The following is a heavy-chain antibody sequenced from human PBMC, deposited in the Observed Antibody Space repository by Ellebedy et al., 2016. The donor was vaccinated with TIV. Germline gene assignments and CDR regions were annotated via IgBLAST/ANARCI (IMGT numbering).Heavy chain of an antibody. V-gene: IGHV3-53*01. CDR3: ARGKLMVYAD. J-gene: IGHJ4*02. CDR2: IYSGGNT. CDR1: GFTVSSNY. Sequence: GGSLRLSCAASGFTVSSNYMSWLRQAPGRGLEWVSVIYSGGNTYYTDSVKGRFTMSRDNSKNTLYLQLNSLRAEDTAVYYCARGKLMVYADWGQGTLVTVSS. D-gene: IGHD2-8*01.